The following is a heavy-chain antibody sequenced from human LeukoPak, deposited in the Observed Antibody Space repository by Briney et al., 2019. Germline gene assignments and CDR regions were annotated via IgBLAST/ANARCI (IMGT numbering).Heavy chain of an antibody. Sequence: SETLSLTCTVSGGSISSYYWSWIRQPPGKGLEWIGYIYYSGSTNYNHSLKSRVTISVDTSKNQFSLKLSSVTAAVTAVYYCARMGVYYYYYYMDVWGKGTTVTVSS. V-gene: IGHV4-59*01. J-gene: IGHJ6*03. D-gene: IGHD2-8*01. CDR1: GGSISSYY. CDR3: ARMGVYYYYYYMDV. CDR2: IYYSGST.